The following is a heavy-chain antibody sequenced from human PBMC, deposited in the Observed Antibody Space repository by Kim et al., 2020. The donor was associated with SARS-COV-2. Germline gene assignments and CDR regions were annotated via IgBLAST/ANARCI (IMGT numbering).Heavy chain of an antibody. CDR2: IYSGGST. J-gene: IGHJ4*02. Sequence: GGSLRLSCAASGFTVSSNYMSWVRQAPGKGLEWVSVIYSGGSTYYADSVKGRFTISRDNSKNTLYLQMNSLRAEDTAVYYCARGKTGRSSSPIDYWGQGTLVTVSS. V-gene: IGHV3-53*01. D-gene: IGHD6-13*01. CDR1: GFTVSSNY. CDR3: ARGKTGRSSSPIDY.